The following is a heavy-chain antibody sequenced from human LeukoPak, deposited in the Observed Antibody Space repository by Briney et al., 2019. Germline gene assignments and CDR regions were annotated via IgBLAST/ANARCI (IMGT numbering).Heavy chain of an antibody. CDR3: ARDRNGLHDY. J-gene: IGHJ4*02. CDR2: IWYDGSNK. Sequence: GRSLRLSCAASGFTFSNYGMHWVRQAPGKGLEWVAAIWYDGSNKYHADSVKGRFTISRDNSKNTLYLQMNSLRAEDTAVYYCARDRNGLHDYWGQGTLVTVSS. V-gene: IGHV3-33*01. CDR1: GFTFSNYG. D-gene: IGHD2-15*01.